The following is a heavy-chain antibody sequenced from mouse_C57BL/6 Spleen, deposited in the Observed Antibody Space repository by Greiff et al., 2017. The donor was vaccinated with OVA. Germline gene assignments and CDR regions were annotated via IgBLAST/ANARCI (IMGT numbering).Heavy chain of an antibody. CDR2: IWRGGST. J-gene: IGHJ4*01. D-gene: IGHD1-1*01. Sequence: QVQLKESGPGLVQPSQSLSITCTVSGFSLTSYGVHWVRQSPGKGLEWLGVIWRGGSTDYNAAFMSRLSITKDNSKSQVFFKMNSLQADDTAIYYCAKRGGSSWDAMDYWGQGTSVTVSS. CDR3: AKRGGSSWDAMDY. V-gene: IGHV2-5*01. CDR1: GFSLTSYG.